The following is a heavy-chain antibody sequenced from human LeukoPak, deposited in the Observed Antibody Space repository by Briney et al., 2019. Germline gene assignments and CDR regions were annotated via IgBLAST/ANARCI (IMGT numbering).Heavy chain of an antibody. Sequence: PGGSLRLSCTASGFTFGDYAMGWVRQAPGKGLEWVGFIRSKAYGGTTEYAASVKGRFTISRDDSKSIAYLQMNSLKTEDTAVYYCTRRPMGYCSSTSCSYGMDVWGQGTTVTVSS. CDR1: GFTFGDYA. V-gene: IGHV3-49*04. D-gene: IGHD2-2*01. CDR3: TRRPMGYCSSTSCSYGMDV. CDR2: IRSKAYGGTT. J-gene: IGHJ6*02.